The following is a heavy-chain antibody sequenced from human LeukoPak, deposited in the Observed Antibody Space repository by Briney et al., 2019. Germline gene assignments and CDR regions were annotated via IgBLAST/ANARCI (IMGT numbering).Heavy chain of an antibody. CDR2: IYYSGST. Sequence: SETLSHTCTVSGGSISSSSYYWGWIRQPPGKGLEWIGSIYYSGSTYYNPSLKSRVTISVDTSKNQFSLKLSSVTAADTAVYYCARRRSSSWYYYFDYWGQGTLVTVSS. J-gene: IGHJ4*02. D-gene: IGHD6-13*01. CDR3: ARRRSSSWYYYFDY. CDR1: GGSISSSSYY. V-gene: IGHV4-39*01.